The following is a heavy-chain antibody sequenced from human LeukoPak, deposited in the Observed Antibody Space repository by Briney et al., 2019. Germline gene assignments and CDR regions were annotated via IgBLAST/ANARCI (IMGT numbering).Heavy chain of an antibody. CDR3: ATYTHWVAGDV. J-gene: IGHJ6*02. D-gene: IGHD3-16*01. V-gene: IGHV3-7*01. CDR1: GFTFSDSC. CDR2: MNQDGSEK. Sequence: GGSLRLSCAASGFTFSDSCMSWFRQAPAEGLECVANMNQDGSEKDYVDSVKGRFTISRDNARNSLYLQMGSLRAEDTAVYYCATYTHWVAGDVWGQGTTVTVSS.